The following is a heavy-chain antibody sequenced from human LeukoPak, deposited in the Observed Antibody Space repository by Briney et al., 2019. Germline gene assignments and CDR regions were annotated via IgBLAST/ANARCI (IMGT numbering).Heavy chain of an antibody. CDR2: ISSSTNTI. D-gene: IGHD3-9*01. Sequence: GGSLRLSCEASGFTFSSYSLNWVRQAPGKGLEWLSYISSSTNTIYYADSVKGRFTISRDNAKNVLYLEMNTLRVEDTAVYYCARDFPLYYDILTGTQKFDYWGQGTLVTVSS. J-gene: IGHJ4*02. CDR3: ARDFPLYYDILTGTQKFDY. V-gene: IGHV3-48*01. CDR1: GFTFSSYS.